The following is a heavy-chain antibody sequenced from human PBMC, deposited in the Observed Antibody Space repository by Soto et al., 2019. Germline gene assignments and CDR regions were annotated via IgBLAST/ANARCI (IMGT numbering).Heavy chain of an antibody. V-gene: IGHV1-58*02. CDR2: IVVGSGHT. CDR3: AAASSTSGGYYGMDV. J-gene: IGHJ6*02. Sequence: QMQLVQSGPEVKKPGTSVKVSCKTSGFTFTSSAMQWVRQARGQRLEWIGWIVVGSGHTNYAQKFPERVTSTRDMSTSTAYMELSSLRSEDTAMYYCAAASSTSGGYYGMDVWGQGTTVTVSS. D-gene: IGHD2-2*01. CDR1: GFTFTSSA.